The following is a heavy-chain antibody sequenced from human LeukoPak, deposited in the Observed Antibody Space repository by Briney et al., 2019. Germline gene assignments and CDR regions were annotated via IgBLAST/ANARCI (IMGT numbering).Heavy chain of an antibody. Sequence: GGSLRLSCAASGFTFSSYGMHWVRQAPGKGLEWVAVISYDGSNKYYADSVKGRFTISRDNSKNTLYLQMNSLRAEDTAVYYCARDGRRGIVVVPAAMSLDYWGQGTLVTVSS. D-gene: IGHD2-2*01. J-gene: IGHJ4*02. CDR2: ISYDGSNK. CDR3: ARDGRRGIVVVPAAMSLDY. CDR1: GFTFSSYG. V-gene: IGHV3-30*03.